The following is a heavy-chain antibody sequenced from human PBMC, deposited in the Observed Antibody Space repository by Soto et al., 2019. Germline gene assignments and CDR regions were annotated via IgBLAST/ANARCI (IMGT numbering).Heavy chain of an antibody. V-gene: IGHV1-18*01. J-gene: IGHJ3*02. CDR1: GYAFSSFG. Sequence: QAPLVQSGAEVRKPGASVKVSCTASGYAFSSFGINWVRQAPGQGLEWIGWISPYSGKTVYLQKIQDRVTMSTETSSTTAYMDLRTLRSDDTAMYYCARELRVGAKTDAFHIWGQGTMLTVSS. D-gene: IGHD1-26*01. CDR2: ISPYSGKT. CDR3: ARELRVGAKTDAFHI.